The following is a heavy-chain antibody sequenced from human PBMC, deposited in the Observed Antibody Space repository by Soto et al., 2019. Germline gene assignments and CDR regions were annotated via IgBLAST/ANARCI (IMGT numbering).Heavy chain of an antibody. Sequence: EVQVVESGGGLVQPGGSLRLSCAASGFYVSGYYMSWFRQAPGKGLEWVSVIYRGGDIYYADSVQGRFTTSRDISRNSLDLQMNSLRAEDTAIYYSARDRRDGDTMWGQGVVVTVSS. V-gene: IGHV3-66*01. CDR3: ARDRRDGDTM. CDR1: GFYVSGYY. D-gene: IGHD3-3*01. J-gene: IGHJ4*02. CDR2: IYRGGDI.